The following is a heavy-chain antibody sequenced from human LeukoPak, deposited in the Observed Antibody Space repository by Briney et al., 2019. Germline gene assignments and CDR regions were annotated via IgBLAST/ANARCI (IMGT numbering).Heavy chain of an antibody. CDR2: ISSLGRSYK. CDR1: GFTFTFYS. Sequence: GGCLRLSCAASGFTFTFYSMNWVRQAPGKGLEWISSISSLGRSYKYYADSVKGRFTISRYDVKNSLYLQMNSLRAVDTAVYYCVRPSIDDYGDCGYWGQGTLVTVSS. D-gene: IGHD4-17*01. J-gene: IGHJ4*02. V-gene: IGHV3-21*01. CDR3: VRPSIDDYGDCGY.